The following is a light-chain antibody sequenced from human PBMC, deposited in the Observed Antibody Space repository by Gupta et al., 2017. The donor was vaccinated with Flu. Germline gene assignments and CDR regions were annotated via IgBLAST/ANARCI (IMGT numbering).Light chain of an antibody. CDR2: AES. CDR3: QQSYGMPYS. CDR1: QSISTY. J-gene: IGKJ2*03. V-gene: IGKV1-39*01. Sequence: DIQMTQSLSSLSASVGDRVTITCRASQSISTYLNWYQHKAGKAPKLLIYAESSLQSGVPSRFSGSGSGTDFTLTISSLQPEDFAAYYCQQSYGMPYSFGQGTKLEIK.